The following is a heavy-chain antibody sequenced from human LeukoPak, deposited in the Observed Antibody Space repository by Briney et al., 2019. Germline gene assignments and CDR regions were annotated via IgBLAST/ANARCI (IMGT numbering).Heavy chain of an antibody. D-gene: IGHD3-10*01. V-gene: IGHV3-30-3*01. J-gene: IGHJ4*02. CDR1: GFTFSSYA. CDR2: ISYDGSNK. Sequence: QAGRSLRLSCAASGFTFSSYAMHWVRQAPGKGLEWAVVISYDGSNKYYAVSVKGRFTISRDNSKNTLYLQMNSLRAEDTAVYYCARARGSYSFDYWGQGTLDTVSS. CDR3: ARARGSYSFDY.